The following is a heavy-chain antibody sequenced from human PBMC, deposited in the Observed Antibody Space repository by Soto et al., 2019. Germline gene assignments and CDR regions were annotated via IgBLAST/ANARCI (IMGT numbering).Heavy chain of an antibody. Sequence: QVQLIQSGGDVKKPGASVKVSCKASGYTFTSYGISWVRQGPGQGLEWLGWISTYNGKTKYAQILQGRVTMATDTSTTTTYMEVRDLLSAGTAVYYCARDPFRVRAPVEIAGWLELWGQGTLVSVSS. J-gene: IGHJ5*02. CDR2: ISTYNGKT. CDR1: GYTFTSYG. V-gene: IGHV1-18*01. CDR3: ARDPFRVRAPVEIAGWLEL. D-gene: IGHD3-10*01.